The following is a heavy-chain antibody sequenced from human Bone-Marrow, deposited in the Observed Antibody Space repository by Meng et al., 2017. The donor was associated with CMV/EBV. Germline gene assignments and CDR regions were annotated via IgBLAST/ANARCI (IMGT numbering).Heavy chain of an antibody. CDR1: GFTFSSYA. D-gene: IGHD3/OR15-3a*01. CDR3: ARGLFEETWTATYFDY. J-gene: IGHJ4*02. Sequence: GESLKISCAASGFTFSSYAMHWVRQAPGKELEWVSDIYSGGRTYYADSVKGRFTISRDNSKNTLYLQKNSLRAEDTAVYYCARGLFEETWTATYFDYWGQGTLVTVSS. V-gene: IGHV3-53*01. CDR2: IYSGGRT.